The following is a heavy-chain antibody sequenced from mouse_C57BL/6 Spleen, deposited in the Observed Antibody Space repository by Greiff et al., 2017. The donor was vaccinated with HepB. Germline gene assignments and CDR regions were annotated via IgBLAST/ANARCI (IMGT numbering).Heavy chain of an antibody. V-gene: IGHV3-6*01. J-gene: IGHJ2*01. CDR2: ISYDGSN. CDR3: ARDYYGSSYEYFDY. CDR1: GYSITSGYY. D-gene: IGHD1-1*01. Sequence: DVQLQESGPGLVKPSQSLSLTCSVTGYSITSGYYWNWIRQFPGNKLEWMGYISYDGSNNYNPSLKNRISITRDTSKNQFFLKLNSVTTEDTATYYCARDYYGSSYEYFDYWGQGTTLTVSS.